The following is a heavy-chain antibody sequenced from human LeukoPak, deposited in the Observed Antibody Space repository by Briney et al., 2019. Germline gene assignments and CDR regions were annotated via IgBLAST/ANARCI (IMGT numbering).Heavy chain of an antibody. CDR2: ISYDGSNK. CDR3: ARGDKGYSYGYM. CDR1: GFTFSSYA. V-gene: IGHV3-30-3*01. J-gene: IGHJ4*02. D-gene: IGHD5-18*01. Sequence: GGSLRLSCAASGFTFSSYAMHWVRQAPGKGLEWVAVISYDGSNKYYADSVKGRFTISRDNSKNTLYLQMNSLRAGDTAVYYCARGDKGYSYGYMWGQGTLVTVSS.